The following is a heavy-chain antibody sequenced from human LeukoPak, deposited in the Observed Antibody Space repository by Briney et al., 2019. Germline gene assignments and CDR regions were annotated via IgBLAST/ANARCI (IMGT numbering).Heavy chain of an antibody. CDR3: ARAPGTSYSSGWYNYYYYGMDV. V-gene: IGHV3-23*01. J-gene: IGHJ6*02. CDR2: ISGSGGST. CDR1: GFTFSSYA. Sequence: GGSLRLSCAASGFTFSSYAMSWVRQAPGKGLEWVSAISGSGGSTYYADSVKGRFTISRDNSKNTLYLQMNSLRAEDTAVYYCARAPGTSYSSGWYNYYYYGMDVWGQGTTLTVSS. D-gene: IGHD6-19*01.